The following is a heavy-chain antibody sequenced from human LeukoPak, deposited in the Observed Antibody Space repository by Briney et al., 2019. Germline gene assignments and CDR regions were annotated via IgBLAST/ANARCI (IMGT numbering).Heavy chain of an antibody. CDR2: IKQDGSEK. Sequence: PGGSLRLSCAASGFTFSSYWMSWVRQAPGKGLEWVVNIKQDGSEKYYVDSVKGRFTISRDNAKNSLYLQMSSLRAEDTAVYYCARAIAAADYYYYYMDVWGKGTTVTISS. CDR1: GFTFSSYW. CDR3: ARAIAAADYYYYYMDV. J-gene: IGHJ6*03. V-gene: IGHV3-7*01. D-gene: IGHD6-13*01.